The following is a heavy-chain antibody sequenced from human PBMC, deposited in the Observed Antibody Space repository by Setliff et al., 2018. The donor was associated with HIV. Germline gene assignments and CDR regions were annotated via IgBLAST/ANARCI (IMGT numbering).Heavy chain of an antibody. J-gene: IGHJ4*02. CDR2: IIPILGIA. CDR3: ARDGYCGGDCYQQSYFDY. Sequence: GASVKVSCKASGGTFSSYAISWVRQAPGQGLEWMGGIIPILGIANYAQKFQGRVTITADKSTSTAYMELSSLRSEDTAVYYCARDGYCGGDCYQQSYFDYWGQGTLVTVS. D-gene: IGHD2-21*02. V-gene: IGHV1-69*10. CDR1: GGTFSSYA.